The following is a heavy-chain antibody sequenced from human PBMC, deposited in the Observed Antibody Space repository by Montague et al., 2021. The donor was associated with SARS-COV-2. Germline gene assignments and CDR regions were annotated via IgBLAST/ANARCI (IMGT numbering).Heavy chain of an antibody. CDR1: GFSLSTSGMC. CDR2: IYWDDDK. D-gene: IGHD6-19*01. Sequence: PALVKPTQTLTLTCTFSGFSLSTSGMCVSWIRQPPGKALEWLALIYWDDDKYYSPSLKTRLTISKDTSKNQVVLTMTNMDPVDTATYYCARESSSGGYFDSWGQGTLVTVSS. J-gene: IGHJ4*02. CDR3: ARESSSGGYFDS. V-gene: IGHV2-70*01.